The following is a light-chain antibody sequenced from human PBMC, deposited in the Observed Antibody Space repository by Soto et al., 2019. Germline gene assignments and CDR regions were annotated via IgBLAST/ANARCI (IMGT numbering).Light chain of an antibody. CDR2: KAS. Sequence: DIQMTQSPSTLSASVGDRVTITCRASQSISSRLAWYQQKPGKVPKLLIYKASSLESGVPSRFSGSGSGTEFTLTISSLQPDDFATYYCQQYDSYSWTFGHGTKVAI. J-gene: IGKJ1*01. CDR1: QSISSR. V-gene: IGKV1-5*03. CDR3: QQYDSYSWT.